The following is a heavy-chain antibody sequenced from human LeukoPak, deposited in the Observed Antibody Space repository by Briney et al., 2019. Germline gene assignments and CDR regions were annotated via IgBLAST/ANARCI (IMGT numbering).Heavy chain of an antibody. D-gene: IGHD6-13*01. CDR1: GFTFSTYS. CDR2: ISSISSII. CDR3: TRSRPGTEAGQPNFDY. J-gene: IGHJ4*02. V-gene: IGHV3-48*01. Sequence: GGSLRLSCAASGFTFSTYSMSWVRQAPGKGLEWVSCISSISSIIYYADSVKGRFTISRDNARNSLYLQMNSLRAEDTAVYYCTRSRPGTEAGQPNFDYWGQGTLVTVSS.